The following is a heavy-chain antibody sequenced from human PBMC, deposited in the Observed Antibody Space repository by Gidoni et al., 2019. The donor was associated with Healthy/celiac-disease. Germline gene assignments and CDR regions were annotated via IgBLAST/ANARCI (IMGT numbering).Heavy chain of an antibody. CDR3: ARLEITMVRGVIPYNWFDP. D-gene: IGHD3-10*01. J-gene: IGHJ5*02. CDR1: GYTSTSYD. Sequence: QVQLVQSGAEVKKPGASVKVSCKASGYTSTSYDINWVRQATGKGLEWMGWRNPNSGNTGYAQKFQGRVTMTRNTSISTAYMELSSLRSEDTAVYYCARLEITMVRGVIPYNWFDPWGQGTLVTVSS. V-gene: IGHV1-8*01. CDR2: RNPNSGNT.